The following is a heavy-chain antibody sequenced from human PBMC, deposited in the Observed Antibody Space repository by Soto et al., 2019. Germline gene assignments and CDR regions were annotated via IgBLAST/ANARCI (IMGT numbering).Heavy chain of an antibody. Sequence: SETLSLTCAVSGFSISNNNWWTWVRQPPGKGLEWVGDIYHTGITNYSPSLKSRVTISVDNSKNQFSLRLTSVTAADTAVYYCARFSSSGLYYYFGMDVSGPGTTLIVS. CDR1: GFSISNNNW. CDR2: IYHTGIT. D-gene: IGHD6-13*01. CDR3: ARFSSSGLYYYFGMDV. J-gene: IGHJ6*02. V-gene: IGHV4-4*02.